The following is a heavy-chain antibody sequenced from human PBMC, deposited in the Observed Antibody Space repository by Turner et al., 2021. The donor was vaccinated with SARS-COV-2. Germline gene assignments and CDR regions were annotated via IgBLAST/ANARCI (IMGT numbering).Heavy chain of an antibody. CDR2: VSARGGNT. V-gene: IGHV3-23*01. D-gene: IGHD6-19*01. Sequence: EVQLLESGGGLVQPGGSLRLSCVAAGFTFRNYAMSWVRLAQGRGREWVSTVSARGGNTYYADSLKGRFTISRDNSENAVFLQVNSLRAEDTAVYYCAKGTIAVPGTFDYWGQGSLVTVSS. CDR1: GFTFRNYA. CDR3: AKGTIAVPGTFDY. J-gene: IGHJ4*02.